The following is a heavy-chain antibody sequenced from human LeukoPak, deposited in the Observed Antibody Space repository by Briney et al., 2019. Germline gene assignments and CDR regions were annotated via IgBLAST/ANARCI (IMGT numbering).Heavy chain of an antibody. D-gene: IGHD3-10*01. J-gene: IGHJ4*02. V-gene: IGHV3-30-3*01. CDR3: VRAGYYFDY. CDR1: GFTFSSYA. Sequence: GGSLRLSCAASGFTFSSYAMHWVRQAPGKGLEWVAVISYDGSNKYYADSVRGRFTISRDNSKNTLYLQMNSLRAEDTAVYYCVRAGYYFDYWGQGTLVTVSS. CDR2: ISYDGSNK.